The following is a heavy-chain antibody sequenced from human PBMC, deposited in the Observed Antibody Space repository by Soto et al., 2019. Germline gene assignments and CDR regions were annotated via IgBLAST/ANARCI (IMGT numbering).Heavy chain of an antibody. CDR3: AKGKWLDLPAEYFQH. D-gene: IGHD6-19*01. V-gene: IGHV3-23*01. J-gene: IGHJ1*01. CDR1: GFTCSSYA. Sequence: WGSLRLSCAASGFTCSSYAMSWVRQAPGKGLEWVSAISGSGGSTYYADSVKGRFTISRDNSKNTLYLQMNSLRAEDTAVHYCAKGKWLDLPAEYFQHWGQGTLVTVSS. CDR2: ISGSGGST.